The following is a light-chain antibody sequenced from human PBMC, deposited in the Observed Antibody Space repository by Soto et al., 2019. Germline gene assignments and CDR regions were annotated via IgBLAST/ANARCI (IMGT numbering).Light chain of an antibody. Sequence: QTVVTQEPSLSVSPGGTVTLTCGLSSGSVSTSYYPGWYQQTPGQAPRTLIYSTNTRSPGVPDRFSGSILGNKAALTITGAQADDGSDYLCVLYGGGAIPWVFGGGTKVTVL. CDR3: VLYGGGAIPWV. CDR2: STN. J-gene: IGLJ3*02. V-gene: IGLV8-61*01. CDR1: SGSVSTSYY.